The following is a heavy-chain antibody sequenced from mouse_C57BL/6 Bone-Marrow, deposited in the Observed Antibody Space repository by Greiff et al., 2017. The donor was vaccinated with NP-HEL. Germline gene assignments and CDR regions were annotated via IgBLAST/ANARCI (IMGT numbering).Heavy chain of an antibody. CDR3: TSPLDGSPFAY. J-gene: IGHJ3*01. CDR2: IRNYANNHAT. V-gene: IGHV6-6*01. CDR1: GFTFSDAW. D-gene: IGHD1-1*01. Sequence: EVKVEESGGGLVQPGGSMKLSCAASGFTFSDAWMDWVRQSPEKGLEWVAEIRNYANNHATYYAVSVKGRFTISRADSKRRVYLQMYSLRAEDTGIYCCTSPLDGSPFAYWGQGTLVTVSA.